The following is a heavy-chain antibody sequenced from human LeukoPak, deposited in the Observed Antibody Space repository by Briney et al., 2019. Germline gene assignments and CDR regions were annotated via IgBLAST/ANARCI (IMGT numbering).Heavy chain of an antibody. CDR2: INPSGGNT. V-gene: IGHV1-46*01. J-gene: IGHJ6*03. CDR1: GYTFTSYY. D-gene: IGHD1-20*01. CDR3: ARGVNWNDLQHDYYYYMDV. Sequence: GASVKVSCKASGYTFTSYYMHWVRQAPGQGLEWMGIINPSGGNTNYAQKLQGRVTMTTDTSTSTAYMELRSLRSDDTAVYYCARGVNWNDLQHDYYYYMDVWGKGTTVTIFS.